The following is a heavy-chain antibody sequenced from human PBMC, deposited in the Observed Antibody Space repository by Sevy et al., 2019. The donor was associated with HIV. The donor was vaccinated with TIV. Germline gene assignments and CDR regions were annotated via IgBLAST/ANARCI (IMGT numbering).Heavy chain of an antibody. CDR2: INPNSGGT. CDR3: ARDRKYYYDSSGYFVGPNDAFDI. Sequence: ASVKVSCKASGYTFTGYYMHWVRQAPGQGLEWMGWINPNSGGTNYAQKFQGRVTMTRDTSISTAYMELSRLRSDDTAVYYCARDRKYYYDSSGYFVGPNDAFDIWGQRTMVTVSS. V-gene: IGHV1-2*02. J-gene: IGHJ3*02. CDR1: GYTFTGYY. D-gene: IGHD3-22*01.